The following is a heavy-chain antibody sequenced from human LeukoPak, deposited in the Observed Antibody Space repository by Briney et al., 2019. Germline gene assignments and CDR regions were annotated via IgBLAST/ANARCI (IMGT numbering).Heavy chain of an antibody. V-gene: IGHV3-30*18. CDR3: AKLGSDGFDY. Sequence: GGSLRLSCAASGFTFSSYGMHWVRQAAGEGLEWVAVISYDGSNKYYADSVKGRFTISRDNSKNMLYLQMNSLRAEDTAVYYCAKLGSDGFDYWAREPWSPSPQ. CDR1: GFTFSSYG. D-gene: IGHD1-26*01. CDR2: ISYDGSNK. J-gene: IGHJ4*02.